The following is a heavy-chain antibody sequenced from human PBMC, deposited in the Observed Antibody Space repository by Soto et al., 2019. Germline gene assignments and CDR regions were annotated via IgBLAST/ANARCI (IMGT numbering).Heavy chain of an antibody. CDR3: ARSTFRHAFDI. CDR1: GDSNSSDY. J-gene: IGHJ3*02. V-gene: IGHV4-59*01. CDR2: IHDSGDT. D-gene: IGHD2-21*01. Sequence: KPSETLSLTCTVSGDSNSSDYWNWMRQPPGKGLEWIGHIHDSGDTNHNPALGSRVNISLDTSKKKFSLNLTSVTAADTAVYFCARSTFRHAFDIWGQGTMVTVSS.